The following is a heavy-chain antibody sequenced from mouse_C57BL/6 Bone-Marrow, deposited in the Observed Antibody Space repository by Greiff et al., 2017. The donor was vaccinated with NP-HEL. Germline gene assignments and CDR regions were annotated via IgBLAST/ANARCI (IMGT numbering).Heavy chain of an antibody. CDR3: ARDGERGFAY. CDR1: GFTFSDYY. CDR2: INYDGSST. Sequence: EVMLVESEGGLVQPGSSMKLSCTASGFTFSDYYMAWVRQVPEKGLEWVANINYDGSSTYYLDSLKSRFIISRDNAKNILYLQMSRLKSEDTATHYCARDGERGFAYWGEGTLVTVSA. J-gene: IGHJ3*01. V-gene: IGHV5-16*01.